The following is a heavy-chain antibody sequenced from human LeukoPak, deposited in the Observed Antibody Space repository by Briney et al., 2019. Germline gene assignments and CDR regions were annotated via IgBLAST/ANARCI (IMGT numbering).Heavy chain of an antibody. CDR3: ARAASGAARYRAFDI. CDR2: ISGYNGNR. D-gene: IGHD3-10*01. V-gene: IGHV1-18*01. J-gene: IGHJ3*02. CDR1: GYTFTSYG. Sequence: GASVKVSCTASGYTFTSYGISWVRQAPGQGLEWMGWISGYNGNRNYAQNLQGRVTMTTDTSTSIAYMEVRSLRSDDTAVYYCARAASGAARYRAFDIWGQGTMVTVSS.